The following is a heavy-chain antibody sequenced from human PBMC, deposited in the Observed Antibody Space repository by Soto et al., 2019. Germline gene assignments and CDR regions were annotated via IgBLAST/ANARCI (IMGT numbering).Heavy chain of an antibody. D-gene: IGHD3-10*01. CDR1: GFTFSSYW. Sequence: PGGSLRLSCATSGFTFSSYWMSWVRQAPGKGLEWVANIKQDGGEKYYVDSVRGRFTISRDNAKNSLYLQMNTLRAEDTAVYYCVRDWFGEFHWGQGTLVTVSS. V-gene: IGHV3-7*01. CDR3: VRDWFGEFH. CDR2: IKQDGGEK. J-gene: IGHJ4*02.